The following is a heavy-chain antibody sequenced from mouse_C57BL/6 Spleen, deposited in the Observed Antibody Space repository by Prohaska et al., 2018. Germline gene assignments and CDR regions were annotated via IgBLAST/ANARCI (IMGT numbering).Heavy chain of an antibody. V-gene: IGHV1-18*01. J-gene: IGHJ1*03. D-gene: IGHD1-1*01. CDR3: AREGGYYGSSYRYFDV. Sequence: HGKSLEWIGDINPNNGGTIYNQKFKGKATLTVDKSSSTAYMELRSLTSEDTAVYYCAREGGYYGSSYRYFDVWGTGTTVTISS. CDR2: INPNNGGT.